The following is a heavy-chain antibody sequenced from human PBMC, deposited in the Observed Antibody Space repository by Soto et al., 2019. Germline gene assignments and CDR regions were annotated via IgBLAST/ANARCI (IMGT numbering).Heavy chain of an antibody. D-gene: IGHD3-10*01. Sequence: ASVKVSCKASGYTSTYYAIHWVRQAPGQRLEWMGRINAGNGDTKYPQKFQGRVTITRDTSASTVYMELSSLRSEDTAVYYCARDTYYGSGSYNYFDYWGQGTPVTVSS. J-gene: IGHJ4*02. CDR2: INAGNGDT. CDR3: ARDTYYGSGSYNYFDY. V-gene: IGHV1-3*01. CDR1: GYTSTYYA.